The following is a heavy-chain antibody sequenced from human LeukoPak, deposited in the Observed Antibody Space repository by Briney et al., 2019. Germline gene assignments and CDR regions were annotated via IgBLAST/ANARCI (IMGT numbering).Heavy chain of an antibody. CDR3: ARELHGDSSGYYPFDY. D-gene: IGHD3-22*01. CDR2: IYHSGST. V-gene: IGHV4-30-2*01. Sequence: KPSETLSLTCTVSGGSISSGGYYWSWIRQPPGKGLEWIGYIYHSGSTYYNPSLKSRVTISVDRSKNQFSLKLSSVTAADTAVYYCARELHGDSSGYYPFDYWGQGTLVTVSS. CDR1: GGSISSGGYY. J-gene: IGHJ4*02.